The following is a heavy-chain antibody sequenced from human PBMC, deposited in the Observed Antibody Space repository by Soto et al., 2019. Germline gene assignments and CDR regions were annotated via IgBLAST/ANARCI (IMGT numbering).Heavy chain of an antibody. CDR3: AKDLRKTGKHVTYYFDY. J-gene: IGHJ4*02. Sequence: GGSLILSWAASGVTFSSYAMNWVRQAPGKGLEWVSAISGSGGSTYYADSVKGRFTISRDNSKNTLYLQMNSLRAEDTAVYYCAKDLRKTGKHVTYYFDYWGQGTLFTVSS. V-gene: IGHV3-23*01. CDR2: ISGSGGST. CDR1: GVTFSSYA. D-gene: IGHD1-1*01.